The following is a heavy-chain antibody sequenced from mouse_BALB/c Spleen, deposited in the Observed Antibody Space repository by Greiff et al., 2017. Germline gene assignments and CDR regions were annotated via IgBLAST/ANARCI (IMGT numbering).Heavy chain of an antibody. CDR2: ISDGGSYT. V-gene: IGHV5-4*02. D-gene: IGHD4-1*01. CDR3: ARELTGTSGFAY. Sequence: DVKLVESGGGLVKPGGSLKLSCAASGFPFSDYYMYWVRQTPEKRLEWVATISDGGSYTYYPDSVKGRFTISRDNAKNNLYLQMSSLKSEDTAMYYCARELTGTSGFAYWGQGTLVTVSA. CDR1: GFPFSDYY. J-gene: IGHJ3*01.